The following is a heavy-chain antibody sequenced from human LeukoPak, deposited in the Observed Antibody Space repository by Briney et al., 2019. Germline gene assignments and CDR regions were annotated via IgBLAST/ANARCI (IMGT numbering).Heavy chain of an antibody. Sequence: PGGSLRLSCAASGFTFSSYWMHWVRHAPGKGLVWVSRINSDGSSTSYADSVKGRFTISRDNAKNTLYLQMNSLRAEDTAVYYCARVSSSWDDAFDIWGQGTMVTVSS. V-gene: IGHV3-74*01. J-gene: IGHJ3*02. CDR3: ARVSSSWDDAFDI. CDR2: INSDGSST. CDR1: GFTFSSYW. D-gene: IGHD6-13*01.